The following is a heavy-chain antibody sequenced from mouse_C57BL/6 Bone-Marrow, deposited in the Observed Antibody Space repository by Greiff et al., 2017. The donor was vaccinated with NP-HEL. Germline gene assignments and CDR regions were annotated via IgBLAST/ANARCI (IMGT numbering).Heavy chain of an antibody. CDR2: IRSKSSNYAT. V-gene: IGHV10-3*01. J-gene: IGHJ4*01. D-gene: IGHD1-1*01. CDR1: GFTFNTYA. CDR3: VRVEERDYYGSSYLYYYAMDY. Sequence: EVKLVESGGGLVQPKGSLKLSCAASGFTFNTYAMHWVRQAPGKGLEWVARIRSKSSNYATYYADSVKDRFTISRDDSQSMLYLQMNNLKTEDTAMYYCVRVEERDYYGSSYLYYYAMDYWGQGTSVTVSS.